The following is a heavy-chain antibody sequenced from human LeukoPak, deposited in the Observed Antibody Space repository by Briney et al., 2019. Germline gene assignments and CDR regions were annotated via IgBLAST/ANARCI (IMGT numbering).Heavy chain of an antibody. CDR2: IYYSGST. Sequence: SQTLSLTCTVSGGSISSGGYYWSGIRQHPGKGLEWIGYIYYSGSTYYNPSLKSRVTISVDTSKNQFSLKLSSVTAADTAVYYCARDFDYYDSGPGWYFDYWGQGTLVTVSS. CDR1: GGSISSGGYY. V-gene: IGHV4-31*03. D-gene: IGHD3-22*01. J-gene: IGHJ4*02. CDR3: ARDFDYYDSGPGWYFDY.